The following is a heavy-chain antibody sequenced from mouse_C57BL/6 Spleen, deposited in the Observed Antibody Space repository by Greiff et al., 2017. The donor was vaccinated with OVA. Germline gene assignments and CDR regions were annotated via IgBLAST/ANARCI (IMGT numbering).Heavy chain of an antibody. V-gene: IGHV5-17*01. CDR3: ARDDYGAWFAY. D-gene: IGHD2-4*01. J-gene: IGHJ3*01. CDR1: GFTFSDYG. CDR2: ISSGSSTI. Sequence: EVKLMESGGGLVKPGGSLKLSCAASGFTFSDYGMHWVRQALEKGLEWVAYISSGSSTIYYADTVKGRFTISRDNAKNTLFLQMTSLRSEDTAMYYCARDDYGAWFAYWGQGTLVTVSA.